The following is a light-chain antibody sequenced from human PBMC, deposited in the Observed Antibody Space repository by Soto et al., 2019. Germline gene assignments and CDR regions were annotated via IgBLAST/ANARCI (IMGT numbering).Light chain of an antibody. V-gene: IGKV1-27*01. CDR1: QRISNY. J-gene: IGKJ1*01. Sequence: DVQMTQSPFSLCAYVGVRVTITCRPRQRISNYLALYQQKPGKVPKLLIYAASTLQSGVPSRFSGSGSGTDFTLTISSLQTEDVATYYCQKYNSALWTFGQGTKVDIK. CDR3: QKYNSALWT. CDR2: AAS.